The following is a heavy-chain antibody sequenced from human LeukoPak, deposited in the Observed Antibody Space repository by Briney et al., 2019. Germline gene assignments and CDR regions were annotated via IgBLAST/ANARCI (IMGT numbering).Heavy chain of an antibody. Sequence: GGSLRLSCAASGFTFSSYAMSWVRQAPGKGLEWVSSISVSGGSTYYADSVKGRFTISRDNSKNTVYLQMNSLRAEDTAVYYCAKHIGSHGRGLEHWGQGTLVTVSS. J-gene: IGHJ4*02. D-gene: IGHD1-26*01. CDR1: GFTFSSYA. V-gene: IGHV3-23*01. CDR3: AKHIGSHGRGLEH. CDR2: ISVSGGST.